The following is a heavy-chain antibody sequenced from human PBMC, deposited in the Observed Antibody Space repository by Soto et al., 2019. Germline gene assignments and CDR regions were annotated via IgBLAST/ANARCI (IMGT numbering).Heavy chain of an antibody. CDR1: GFTFSGYY. Sequence: PVGSVRLSCAASGFTFSGYYMHWVRQAPGKGLEWVAVISYDGSTEYYADSVKGRFTISRDNSANRLFLQMNSLRPEDTAVYYCTKDDGSNDYTYYPSFATDVWGQATMVTV. CDR2: ISYDGSTE. V-gene: IGHV3-30*18. D-gene: IGHD4-4*01. J-gene: IGHJ6*02. CDR3: TKDDGSNDYTYYPSFATDV.